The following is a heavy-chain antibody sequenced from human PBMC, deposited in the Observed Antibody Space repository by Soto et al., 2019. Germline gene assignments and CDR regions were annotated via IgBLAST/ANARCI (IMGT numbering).Heavy chain of an antibody. J-gene: IGHJ4*02. V-gene: IGHV3-7*05. Sequence: PGGSLRLSCAASGFTFSSYWMSWVRQAPGKGLEWVANIKQDGSEKYYAAPVKGRFTISRDDSKNTLYLQMNSLKTEDTAVYYCTTKAMATIPSDYWGQGTLVTVSS. CDR2: IKQDGSEK. D-gene: IGHD2-2*02. CDR1: GFTFSSYW. CDR3: TTKAMATIPSDY.